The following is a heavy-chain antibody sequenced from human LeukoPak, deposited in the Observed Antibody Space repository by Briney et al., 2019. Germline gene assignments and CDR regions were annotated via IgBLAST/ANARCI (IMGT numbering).Heavy chain of an antibody. CDR2: ISGSGGDT. V-gene: IGHV3-23*01. CDR1: GFTFSSNA. Sequence: GGSLRLSCAASGFTFSSNAMSWVRQAPGKGLEWVSVISGSGGDTYYADSVKGRFTISRDNSKNTLYLHMNSLRAEDTAVYYCAKEATRYCSTTSCYWFDPWGQGTLVTVSS. J-gene: IGHJ5*02. D-gene: IGHD2-2*01. CDR3: AKEATRYCSTTSCYWFDP.